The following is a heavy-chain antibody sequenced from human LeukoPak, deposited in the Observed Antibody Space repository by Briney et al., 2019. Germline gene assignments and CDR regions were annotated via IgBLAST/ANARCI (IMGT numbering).Heavy chain of an antibody. D-gene: IGHD3-16*02. CDR1: GFTVSSNY. CDR2: IKQDGSEK. V-gene: IGHV3-7*01. Sequence: GGSLRLSCAASGFTVSSNYMSWVRQAPGKGLEWVANIKQDGSEKYYVDSVKGRFTISRDNAKNSLYLQMNSLRAEDTAVYYCASGRGLSDYWGQGTLVTVSS. CDR3: ASGRGLSDY. J-gene: IGHJ4*02.